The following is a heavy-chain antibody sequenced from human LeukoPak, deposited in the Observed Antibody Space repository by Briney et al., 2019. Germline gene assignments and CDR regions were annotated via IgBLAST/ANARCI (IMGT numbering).Heavy chain of an antibody. V-gene: IGHV4-59*01. Sequence: TSETLSLTCTVSGDSISTYYWSWIRQPPGKGLEWIGYMYYSGSTNYNPSLKSRVTISLDTPKNQFSLRPNSVTAADTAVYYCARGVAGYGPYDYWGQGTLVTVSS. CDR1: GDSISTYY. CDR2: MYYSGST. D-gene: IGHD5-12*01. CDR3: ARGVAGYGPYDY. J-gene: IGHJ4*02.